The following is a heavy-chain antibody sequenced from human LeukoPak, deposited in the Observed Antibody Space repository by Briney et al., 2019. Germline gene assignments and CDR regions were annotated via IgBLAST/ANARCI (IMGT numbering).Heavy chain of an antibody. D-gene: IGHD4-11*01. CDR2: INPNSDNT. J-gene: IGHJ4*02. CDR3: ARDDNYGIFVNVDY. CDR1: GGAFSDYA. Sequence: GASVKVSCKASGGAFSDYALNWVRQAPGQGLEWMGWINPNSDNTDYAQKFQGRVTITRNTSIRTAYMELSSLRSDDTAVYYCARDDNYGIFVNVDYWGQGTLVTVSS. V-gene: IGHV1-8*03.